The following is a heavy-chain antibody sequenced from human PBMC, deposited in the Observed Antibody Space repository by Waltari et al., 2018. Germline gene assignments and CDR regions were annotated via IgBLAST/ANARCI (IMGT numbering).Heavy chain of an antibody. CDR1: GFTVSTNY. Sequence: EVQLVESGGGLIQPGGSLRLSCAASGFTVSTNYMHWFRQAPGKGLEWVSVIYSGGSTYYADSVKGRFTISRDISKNTLYLQMNSLRAEDTAVYYCAREPLTGHTIDFWGQGTLVTVSS. CDR3: AREPLTGHTIDF. CDR2: IYSGGST. D-gene: IGHD2-8*02. V-gene: IGHV3-53*01. J-gene: IGHJ4*02.